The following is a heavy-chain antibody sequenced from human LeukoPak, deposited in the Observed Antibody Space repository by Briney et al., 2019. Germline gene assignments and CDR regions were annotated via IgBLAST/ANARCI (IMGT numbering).Heavy chain of an antibody. D-gene: IGHD5-24*01. J-gene: IGHJ5*02. CDR2: INGGGGST. CDR3: ARGPWMATINWFDP. Sequence: GGSLRLSCAASGFTFSTYGMSWVRQTLGKGLEWVSAINGGGGSTYYADSVKGRFTISRDNSKNTLYLQMNSLRAEDTAVYYCARGPWMATINWFDPWGQGTLVTVSS. V-gene: IGHV3-23*01. CDR1: GFTFSTYG.